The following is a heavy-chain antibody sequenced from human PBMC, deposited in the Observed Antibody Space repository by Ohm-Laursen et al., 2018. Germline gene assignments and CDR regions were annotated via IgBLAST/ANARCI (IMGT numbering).Heavy chain of an antibody. CDR3: VKGPGGYRYGDP. D-gene: IGHD5-18*01. CDR2: ISRSGDST. V-gene: IGHV3-23*01. J-gene: IGHJ5*02. Sequence: SLRLSCSASGFTFSIYAMSWVRQAPGKGLEWVSAISRSGDSTYYADSVKGRFTISRDNSKNTLYLQMNSLRAEDTAVYSCVKGPGGYRYGDPWGQGTQVTVSS. CDR1: GFTFSIYA.